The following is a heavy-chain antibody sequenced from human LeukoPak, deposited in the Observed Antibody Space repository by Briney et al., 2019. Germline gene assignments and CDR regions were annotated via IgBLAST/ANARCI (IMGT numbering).Heavy chain of an antibody. V-gene: IGHV3-23*01. J-gene: IGHJ4*02. D-gene: IGHD4-17*01. CDR1: GFTFSSYA. CDR3: ANLHYGDYSDY. Sequence: GGSLRLSCAASGFTFSSYAMSWVRQAPGKGLEWVSAISGSGGSTYYADSVKGRFTISRDNSRNTLYLQMNSLRAEDTAVYYCANLHYGDYSDYWGQGTLVTVSS. CDR2: ISGSGGST.